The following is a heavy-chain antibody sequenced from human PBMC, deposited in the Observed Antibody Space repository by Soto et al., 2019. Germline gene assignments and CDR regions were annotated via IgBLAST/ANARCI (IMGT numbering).Heavy chain of an antibody. D-gene: IGHD1-7*01. CDR3: ARDRDWNYDTDYYYGMDV. CDR1: GGTFSSYA. Sequence: ASVKVSCKASGGTFSSYAISWVRQAPGQGLEWMGGIIPIFGTANYAQKFQGRVTITADESTSPAYMELSSLRSEDTAVYYCARDRDWNYDTDYYYGMDVWGQGTTVTVSS. V-gene: IGHV1-69*13. J-gene: IGHJ6*02. CDR2: IIPIFGTA.